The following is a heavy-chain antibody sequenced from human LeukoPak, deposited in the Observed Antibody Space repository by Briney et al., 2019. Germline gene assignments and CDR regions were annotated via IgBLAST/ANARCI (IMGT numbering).Heavy chain of an antibody. V-gene: IGHV1-69*06. D-gene: IGHD3-10*01. CDR1: GGTFISYS. J-gene: IGHJ4*02. CDR2: IIPIFGTA. CDR3: ARDLSGSGIYYFDY. Sequence: SVKVSCKASGGTFISYSISWVRQAPGQGLEWMGGIIPIFGTANYAQKFQGRVTITADKSTSTAYMELRSLRSEDTAVYYCARDLSGSGIYYFDYWGQGPLVTVSS.